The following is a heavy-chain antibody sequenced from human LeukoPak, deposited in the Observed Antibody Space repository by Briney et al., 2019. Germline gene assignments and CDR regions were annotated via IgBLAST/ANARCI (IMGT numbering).Heavy chain of an antibody. CDR3: DKARCWTELRGFGY. J-gene: IGHJ4*02. CDR1: GFTFSSYG. Sequence: GGSLRLSCAASGFTFSSYGMHWVRQAPGKGLEWMAFIRYDGSNKYYADSVKGRFTISRDNSKNTPYLQMNSLRAEDTAVYYCDKARCWTELRGFGYWCRGTVVTVTS. CDR2: IRYDGSNK. D-gene: IGHD3-10*01. V-gene: IGHV3-30*02.